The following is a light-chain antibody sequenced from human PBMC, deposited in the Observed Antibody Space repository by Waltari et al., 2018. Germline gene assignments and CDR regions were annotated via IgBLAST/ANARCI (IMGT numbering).Light chain of an antibody. J-gene: IGKJ2*01. CDR3: QQSGTSPPRYT. CDR2: DAS. V-gene: IGKV3-20*01. Sequence: EIVLTQSPGTLSLSPGERAILSCRASEYVSGSNLAWYQQKPGRALRHLIYDASLRATGVPDRFSGSGSGTDFTLTISRLEPEDFAMYYCQQSGTSPPRYTFGQGTRLEIK. CDR1: EYVSGSN.